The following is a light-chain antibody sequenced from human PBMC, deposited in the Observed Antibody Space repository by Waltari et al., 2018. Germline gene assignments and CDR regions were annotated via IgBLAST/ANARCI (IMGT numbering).Light chain of an antibody. CDR1: NSGSYT. J-gene: IGLJ2*01. Sequence: SYVLTQPPSLSVAPGQTSRITCGGNNSGSYTFHWYQQKPGQAPLLVLFDNIDRPSGKSGRSAGSNAGNTATLTISRVEVGDEADYYCQVWDFGRDHLLFGGGTKLTVL. CDR2: DNI. V-gene: IGLV3-21*02. CDR3: QVWDFGRDHLL.